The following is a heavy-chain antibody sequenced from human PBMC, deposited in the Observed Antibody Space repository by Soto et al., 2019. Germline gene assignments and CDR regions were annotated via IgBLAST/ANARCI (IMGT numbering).Heavy chain of an antibody. CDR2: ISGSGSST. Sequence: EVQLLESGGGLVQPGGSLRLSCAASGFTFSSSVMNWVRQAPGRGLEWVSGISGSGSSTDYADSVRGRFTISRDNSKNTLYLQMSSLGAADTAVYHCAKGAGGSGPIRLDYWGQGTLVSVSS. V-gene: IGHV3-23*01. D-gene: IGHD3-10*01. CDR3: AKGAGGSGPIRLDY. CDR1: GFTFSSSV. J-gene: IGHJ4*02.